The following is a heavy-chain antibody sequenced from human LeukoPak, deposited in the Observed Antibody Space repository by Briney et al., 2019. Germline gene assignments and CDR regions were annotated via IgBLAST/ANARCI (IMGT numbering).Heavy chain of an antibody. CDR2: IYYSGST. D-gene: IGHD6-13*01. CDR3: AREAAGTFS. Sequence: SETLSLTCTVSGGSISSSSYYWGWIRQPPGKGLEWIGSIYYSGSTYYNPSLKSRVTISVDTSKNQYSLKLSSVTAADTAVYYCAREAAGTFSWGQGTLVIVSS. J-gene: IGHJ4*02. CDR1: GGSISSSSYY. V-gene: IGHV4-39*01.